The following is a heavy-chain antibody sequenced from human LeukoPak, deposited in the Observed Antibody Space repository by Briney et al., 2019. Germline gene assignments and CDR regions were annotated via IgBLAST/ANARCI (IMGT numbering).Heavy chain of an antibody. Sequence: TGGSLRLSCSASGFTFSSFAMHWVRQAPGKGLEYVSAISSNGGSTYYADSVKGRFTISRDNSKNTLYLQMSSLRAEDTDVYYCVKSSSSWSQFEYFQHWGQGTLVTVSS. D-gene: IGHD6-13*01. CDR1: GFTFSSFA. CDR2: ISSNGGST. CDR3: VKSSSSWSQFEYFQH. J-gene: IGHJ1*01. V-gene: IGHV3-64D*06.